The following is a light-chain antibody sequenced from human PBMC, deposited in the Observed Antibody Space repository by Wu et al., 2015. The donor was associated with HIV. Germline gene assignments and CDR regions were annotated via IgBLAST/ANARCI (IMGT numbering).Light chain of an antibody. CDR1: QSVLANY. CDR3: HQYGSSPGT. Sequence: EIVLTQSPGTLSLSPGERVTLSCRASQSVLANYVAWYQQKPGQAPRLLIYGASTRATGIPDRFSGSGSGTDFTLTINRLEPEDFTIYSCHQYGSSPGTFGQGTKLEIK. J-gene: IGKJ2*01. CDR2: GAS. V-gene: IGKV3-20*01.